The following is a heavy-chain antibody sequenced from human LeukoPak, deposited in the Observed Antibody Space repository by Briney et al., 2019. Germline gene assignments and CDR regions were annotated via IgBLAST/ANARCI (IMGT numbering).Heavy chain of an antibody. CDR1: GFTFRSYS. CDR2: ISSSSSYI. D-gene: IGHD2-15*01. J-gene: IGHJ3*02. V-gene: IGHV3-21*01. Sequence: GGSLRLSCAASGFTFRSYSMNWVRQAPGKGLEWVSSISSSSSYIYYADSVKGRFTISRDNAKNSLYLQMNSLRAEDTAVYYCARVVVGADAFDIWGQGTMVTVSS. CDR3: ARVVVGADAFDI.